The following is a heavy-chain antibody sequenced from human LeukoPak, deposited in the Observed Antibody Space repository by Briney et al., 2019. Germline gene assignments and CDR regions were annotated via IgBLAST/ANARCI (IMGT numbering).Heavy chain of an antibody. CDR2: INPSGGST. CDR3: ARAGDTGFDAFDI. CDR1: AYTFTAYH. Sequence: ASVKVSCKASAYTFTAYHMHWVRQAPGQGLEWMGIINPSGGSTSYAQKFQGRVTMTRDTSTSTVYMELSSLRSEDTAVYYCARAGDTGFDAFDIWGQGTMVTVSS. D-gene: IGHD5-12*01. V-gene: IGHV1-46*01. J-gene: IGHJ3*02.